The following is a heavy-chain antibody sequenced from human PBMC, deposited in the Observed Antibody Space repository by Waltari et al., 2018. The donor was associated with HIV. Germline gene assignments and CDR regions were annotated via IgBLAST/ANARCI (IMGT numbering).Heavy chain of an antibody. J-gene: IGHJ6*02. V-gene: IGHV3-21*01. D-gene: IGHD2-8*01. CDR1: GFTFSSYS. CDR3: AREGFCSNGVCSHYYGMDV. Sequence: GFTFSSYSMNWVRQAPGKGLEWVSSISTSSRYIYYADSLKGRFTISRDNAKNSLYLQMNSLRAEDTAVYYCAREGFCSNGVCSHYYGMDVWGQGTTVTVSS. CDR2: ISTSSRYI.